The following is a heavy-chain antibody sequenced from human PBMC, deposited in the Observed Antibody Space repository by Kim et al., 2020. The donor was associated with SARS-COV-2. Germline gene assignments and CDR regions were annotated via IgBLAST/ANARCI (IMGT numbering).Heavy chain of an antibody. CDR3: ARSNSGSYSGGWSY. CDR2: ISYDGSNK. V-gene: IGHV3-30-3*01. CDR1: GFTFSSYA. D-gene: IGHD1-26*01. J-gene: IGHJ4*02. Sequence: GGSLRLSCAASGFTFSSYAMHWVRQAPGKGLEWVAVISYDGSNKYYADSVKGRFTISRDNSKKTLYLQMNSLRAEDTAVYYCARSNSGSYSGGWSYWGQG.